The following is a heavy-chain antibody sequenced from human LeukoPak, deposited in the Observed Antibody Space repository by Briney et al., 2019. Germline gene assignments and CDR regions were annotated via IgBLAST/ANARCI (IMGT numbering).Heavy chain of an antibody. CDR3: AKDLIAAADPIYYFDY. D-gene: IGHD6-13*01. CDR1: GLTFSSYG. V-gene: IGHV3-30*18. J-gene: IGHJ4*02. Sequence: GGSLRLSCAASGLTFSSYGMQWVRQAPGKGLEWVAVISYDGSNKYYADSVKGRFTISRDNSKNTLYLQMNSLRAEDTAVYYCAKDLIAAADPIYYFDYWGQGTLVTVSS. CDR2: ISYDGSNK.